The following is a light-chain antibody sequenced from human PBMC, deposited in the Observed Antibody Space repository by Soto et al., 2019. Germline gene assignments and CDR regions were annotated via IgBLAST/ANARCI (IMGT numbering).Light chain of an antibody. CDR2: RAS. V-gene: IGKV3-15*01. CDR3: LQYHNLWA. J-gene: IGKJ1*01. CDR1: QNIYSN. Sequence: IVMTQSPATLSVSPGERATLSCRASQNIYSNVAWYQQRPGQAPRLRIYRASTRAPGIPARFSGSGSGTECTRTIRSLQSEDFTGYSCLQYHNLWAFGQGTKVEIK.